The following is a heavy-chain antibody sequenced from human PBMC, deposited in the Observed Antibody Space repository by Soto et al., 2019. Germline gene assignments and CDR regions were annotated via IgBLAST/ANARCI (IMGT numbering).Heavy chain of an antibody. CDR1: GFAVSSNY. J-gene: IGHJ4*02. D-gene: IGHD6-13*01. CDR3: AKENGYSSSWFEFDY. CDR2: ISGSGGST. V-gene: IGHV3-23*01. Sequence: GSLRLSCAASGFAVSSNYMSWVRQAPGKGLEWVSAISGSGGSTYYADSVKGRFTISRDNSKNTLYLQMNSLRAEDTAVYYCAKENGYSSSWFEFDYWGQGTLVTVSS.